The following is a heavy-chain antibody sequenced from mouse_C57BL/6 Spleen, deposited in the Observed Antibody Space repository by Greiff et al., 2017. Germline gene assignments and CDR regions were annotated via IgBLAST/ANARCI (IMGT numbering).Heavy chain of an antibody. Sequence: EVKLMESGGGLVQPGGSLSLSCAASGFTFTDYYMSWVRQPPGKALEWLGFIRNKANGYTTEYSASVKGRFTISRDNSQSILYLQMNALRAEYSATYYCARSDYDHYAMDYWGQGTSVTVSS. CDR2: IRNKANGYTT. V-gene: IGHV7-3*01. D-gene: IGHD2-4*01. CDR1: GFTFTDYY. CDR3: ARSDYDHYAMDY. J-gene: IGHJ4*01.